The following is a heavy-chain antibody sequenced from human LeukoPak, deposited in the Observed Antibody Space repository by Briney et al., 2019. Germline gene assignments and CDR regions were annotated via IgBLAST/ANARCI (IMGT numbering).Heavy chain of an antibody. D-gene: IGHD1-26*01. Sequence: PGGSLRLSCAASGFIFSSYAMSWVRQAPGKGLEWVSAISAGGGNTYYADSVKGRFTISRDNSKNTLYLQMNSLRAEDTAVYSCAVPQWELLNWGQGTLVTVSS. CDR3: AVPQWELLN. V-gene: IGHV3-23*01. J-gene: IGHJ4*02. CDR1: GFIFSSYA. CDR2: ISAGGGNT.